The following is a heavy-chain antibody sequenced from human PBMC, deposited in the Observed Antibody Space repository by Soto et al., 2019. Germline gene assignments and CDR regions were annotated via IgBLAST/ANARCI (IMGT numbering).Heavy chain of an antibody. D-gene: IGHD4-17*01. Sequence: EVQLVESGGGLVQPGGSLRLSCAASGFTFSTYWMHWVRQAPGKGLVWVSRIRRDGSSTSYADSVKGRFTISRDNAKNTLYLQMNSLRAEDTAVYYCARDPGVVTTVTTYDKYFDYWGQGTLVTVSS. CDR1: GFTFSTYW. CDR2: IRRDGSST. J-gene: IGHJ4*02. V-gene: IGHV3-74*01. CDR3: ARDPGVVTTVTTYDKYFDY.